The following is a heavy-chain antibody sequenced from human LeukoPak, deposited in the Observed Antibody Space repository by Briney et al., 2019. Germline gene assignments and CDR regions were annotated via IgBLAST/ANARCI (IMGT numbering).Heavy chain of an antibody. D-gene: IGHD2-2*01. Sequence: PSETLSLTCTVSGGSISSGGYYWSWIRXXXXXGXEWIGYIYYSGSTYYNPSLKSRVTISVDTSKNQFSLKLSSVTAADTAVYYCARVLGYCSSTSCLNWFDPWGQGTLVTVSS. V-gene: IGHV4-31*03. CDR3: ARVLGYCSSTSCLNWFDP. CDR2: IYYSGST. CDR1: GGSISSGGYY. J-gene: IGHJ5*02.